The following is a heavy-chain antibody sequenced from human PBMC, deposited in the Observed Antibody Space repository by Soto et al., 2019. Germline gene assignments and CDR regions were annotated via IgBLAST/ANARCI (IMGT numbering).Heavy chain of an antibody. CDR3: TRATFGVGMDL. D-gene: IGHD3-10*01. CDR1: GFTYNSYD. CDR2: MGGAGAR. Sequence: EVQLVESGGGLVQPGGSLRLSCAAFGFTYNSYDMIWVRQVTGKGLEWIASMGGAGAREYSGSVKGRFIISRDNAKNSLYLQMVSLRVADTGVYYCTRATFGVGMDLWGHGTPVTVSS. V-gene: IGHV3-13*01. J-gene: IGHJ6*02.